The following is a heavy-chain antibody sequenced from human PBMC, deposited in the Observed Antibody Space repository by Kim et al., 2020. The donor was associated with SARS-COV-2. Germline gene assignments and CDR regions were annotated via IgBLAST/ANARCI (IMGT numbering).Heavy chain of an antibody. CDR2: TYR. Sequence: TYRYYADSGKGRFTISRDNAKNSLSLQMNSLRAEDAAVYYCVRGGKYFDLWGRGTLVTVSS. J-gene: IGHJ2*01. D-gene: IGHD3-10*01. V-gene: IGHV3-21*01. CDR3: VRGGKYFDL.